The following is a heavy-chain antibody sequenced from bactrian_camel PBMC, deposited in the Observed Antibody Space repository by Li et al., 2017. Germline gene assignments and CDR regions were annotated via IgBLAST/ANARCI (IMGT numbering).Heavy chain of an antibody. CDR2: TGPSNT. V-gene: IGHV3S1*01. Sequence: HVQLVESGGGSVQIGGSLTLACAASRGFDDADAEWGWFRQAPGKEREVVAATGPSNTWYSDSVKGRFTLSKDSSKNIQYLQMNSLKPEDSGMYYCVARRHGECYFWANNWSRATWYDHWGQGTQVTVS. D-gene: IGHD1*01. CDR1: RGFDDADA. J-gene: IGHJ4*01. CDR3: VARRHGECYFWANNWSRATWYDH.